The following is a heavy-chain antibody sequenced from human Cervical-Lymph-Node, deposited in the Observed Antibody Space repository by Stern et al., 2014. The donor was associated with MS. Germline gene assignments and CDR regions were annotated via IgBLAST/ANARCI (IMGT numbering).Heavy chain of an antibody. J-gene: IGHJ4*02. V-gene: IGHV3-48*01. D-gene: IGHD6-19*01. CDR1: GFTFSTSS. CDR2: IRSDNSAI. Sequence: EVQLVESGGGLVQPGGSLRLSCAASGFTFSTSSMTWVRQAPGQGLEWVPYIRSDNSAIYYADSVKGRFTISRDNAKNSLYLQMNSLRGEDTAVYYCVGGWTKNDYWGQGTLVTVAS. CDR3: VGGWTKNDY.